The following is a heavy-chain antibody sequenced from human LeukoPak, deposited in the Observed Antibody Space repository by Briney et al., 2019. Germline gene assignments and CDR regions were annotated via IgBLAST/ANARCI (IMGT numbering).Heavy chain of an antibody. D-gene: IGHD2-2*01. J-gene: IGHJ4*02. CDR1: GFTFSSYG. CDR3: ARDMGVPAALDY. Sequence: GGSLRLSCAASGFTFSSYGMHWVRQAPGKGLKWVAVIWYDGSNKYYADSVKGRFTISRDNSKNTLYLQMNSLRAEDTAVYYCARDMGVPAALDYWGQGTLVTVSS. CDR2: IWYDGSNK. V-gene: IGHV3-33*01.